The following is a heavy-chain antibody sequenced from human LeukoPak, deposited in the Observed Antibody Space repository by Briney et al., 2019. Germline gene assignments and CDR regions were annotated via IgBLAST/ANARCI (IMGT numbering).Heavy chain of an antibody. CDR1: GVSISTSTNY. CDR3: ARQGGWGGAAALIEF. D-gene: IGHD1-26*01. V-gene: IGHV4-39*01. Sequence: SETLSLTCSVSGVSISTSTNYCAWIRQPPGKGLEWIGSMFYRGSTYYNPSLRSRVTISVDTSKNQFSLKLSSVTASDTAIFYCARQGGWGGAAALIEFWGQGTLVTVSS. J-gene: IGHJ4*02. CDR2: MFYRGST.